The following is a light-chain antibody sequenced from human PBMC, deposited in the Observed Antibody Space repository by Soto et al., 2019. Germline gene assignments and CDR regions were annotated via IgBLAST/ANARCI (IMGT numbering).Light chain of an antibody. CDR2: KAS. J-gene: IGKJ2*02. Sequence: DVQMTQSPSTLSASVGDRVTITCRASQNIDRWLAWYQQKPGKAPQLLIYKASTLQSGVPSRFSGSGSGTEFTLTISSLQADDVATYYCQQYKSYCTFGQGTKLEIK. CDR3: QQYKSYCT. V-gene: IGKV1-5*03. CDR1: QNIDRW.